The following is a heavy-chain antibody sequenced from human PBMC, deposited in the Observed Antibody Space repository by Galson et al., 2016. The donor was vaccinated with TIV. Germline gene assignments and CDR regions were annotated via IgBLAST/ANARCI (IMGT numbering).Heavy chain of an antibody. D-gene: IGHD3-16*01. CDR3: ARDIPCGGTCYFFDH. J-gene: IGHJ4*02. Sequence: SVKVSCKASGGTFRYDPINWVRQAPGQGLEWMGGVLPTSGTTNYAQRFQGRVSITTDQSTSTVYMELGSLTSDDTAVYYCARDIPCGGTCYFFDHWGQGTLVAVSS. CDR1: GGTFRYDP. V-gene: IGHV1-69*05. CDR2: VLPTSGTT.